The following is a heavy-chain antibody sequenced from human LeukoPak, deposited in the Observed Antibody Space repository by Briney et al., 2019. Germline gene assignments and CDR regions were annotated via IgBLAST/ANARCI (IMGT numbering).Heavy chain of an antibody. J-gene: IGHJ4*02. CDR1: GYTFTGYY. V-gene: IGHV1-2*02. CDR3: ARESYNSGSYSFDY. CDR2: INPNSGGT. Sequence: GASVKVSCKASGYTFTGYYMHWVRQAPGQGLGWMGWINPNSGGTNYAQKFQGRVTMTRDTSISTAYMELSRLRSDDTAVYYCARESYNSGSYSFDYWGQGTLVTVSS. D-gene: IGHD1-26*01.